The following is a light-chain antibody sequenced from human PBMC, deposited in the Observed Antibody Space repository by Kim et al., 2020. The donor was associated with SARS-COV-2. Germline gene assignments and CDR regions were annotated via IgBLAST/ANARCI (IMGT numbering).Light chain of an antibody. J-gene: IGKJ3*01. CDR3: QQSYSFPVS. CDR2: AAF. CDR1: QSISKH. Sequence: ASVGDRVTITCRASQSISKHLNWYQQKPGEAPKVLIYAAFSLQSGVPSRFSGSVSGTDFTLTITSLQPEDFVTYYCQQSYSFPVSFGPGTKVDIK. V-gene: IGKV1-39*01.